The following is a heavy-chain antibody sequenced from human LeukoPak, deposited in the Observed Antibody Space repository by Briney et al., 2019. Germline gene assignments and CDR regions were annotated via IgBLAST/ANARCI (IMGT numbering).Heavy chain of an antibody. V-gene: IGHV3-30*04. CDR2: ISYDGSNK. CDR1: GFTFSSYA. J-gene: IGHJ5*02. D-gene: IGHD3-3*01. CDR3: ARAPPYYDFWSGYHNWFDP. Sequence: GRSLRLSCAASGFTFSSYAMHWVRQAPGKGLEWVAVISYDGSNKYYADAVNGRFTIPRDNSKNTVYLQMNSLRAEDTAVYYCARAPPYYDFWSGYHNWFDPWGQGTLVTVSS.